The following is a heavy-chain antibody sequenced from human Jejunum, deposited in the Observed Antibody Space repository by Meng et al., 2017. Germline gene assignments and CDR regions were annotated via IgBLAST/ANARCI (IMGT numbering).Heavy chain of an antibody. D-gene: IGHD2-15*01. V-gene: IGHV4-59*01. CDR1: GGSMSGYY. CDR2: IYYSGST. Sequence: QLQESGPGLGKPSETLSLTCTVSGGSMSGYYWSWIRQTPGKGLEWIGYIYYSGSTNYNPSLKSRVTISVDTSKNQFSLKLSSVTAADTAVYYCARDGFSIGHHFDYWGQGTLVTVSS. J-gene: IGHJ4*02. CDR3: ARDGFSIGHHFDY.